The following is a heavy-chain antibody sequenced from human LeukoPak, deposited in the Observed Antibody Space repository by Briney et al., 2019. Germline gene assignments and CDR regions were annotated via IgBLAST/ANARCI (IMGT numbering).Heavy chain of an antibody. CDR2: INSDGSTA. V-gene: IGHV3-74*01. D-gene: IGHD4-17*01. CDR1: GFTFRSYW. CDR3: ASGPDYGDYNY. J-gene: IGHJ4*02. Sequence: GGSLRLSCAAYGFTFRSYWMHWVRQGLGKGLVWVSHINSDGSTANYADSVKGRFTISRDNAKNTLYLHMDSLRAEDTAVYYCASGPDYGDYNYWGRGTLVTVSS.